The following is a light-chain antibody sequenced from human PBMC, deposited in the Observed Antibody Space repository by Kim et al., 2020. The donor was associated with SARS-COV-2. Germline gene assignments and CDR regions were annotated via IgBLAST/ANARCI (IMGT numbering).Light chain of an antibody. V-gene: IGKV1-33*01. CDR1: QGISKY. Sequence: DIQMTQSPYSLSASVGDRVTITCRASQGISKYLKWYQQKPGKAPKLLIYDASNLETGVPSRFSGSGSGTDFTFTISSLQPEDIATFFCQQYDNLPLAFGGGTQVDSK. CDR3: QQYDNLPLA. CDR2: DAS. J-gene: IGKJ4*01.